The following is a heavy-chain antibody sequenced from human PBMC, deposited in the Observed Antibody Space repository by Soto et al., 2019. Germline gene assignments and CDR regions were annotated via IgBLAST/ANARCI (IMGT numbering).Heavy chain of an antibody. CDR3: AGLPKRPAEYCSSPTCYNWFDP. V-gene: IGHV4-39*01. Sequence: PSETLSLTCTVSGGSISSWSYYWGWIRQPPGKGLEWIGIVYHTGTAYYNPSLKSRVAISADTSKNQFSLMVTSVTAADTALYYCAGLPKRPAEYCSSPTCYNWFDPWGQGAVVTVSS. CDR1: GGSISSWSYY. J-gene: IGHJ5*02. CDR2: VYHTGTA. D-gene: IGHD2-2*01.